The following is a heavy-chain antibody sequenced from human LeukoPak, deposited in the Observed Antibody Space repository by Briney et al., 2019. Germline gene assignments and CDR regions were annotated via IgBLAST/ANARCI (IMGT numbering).Heavy chain of an antibody. CDR1: GYTFTGYY. CDR2: INPNSGGT. Sequence: VASVKVSCKASGYTFTGYYMHWVRQAPGQGLEWMGWINPNSGGTNYAQKFQGRVTMTRDTSISTAYMELSRLRSDDTAVYYCARVRRGYGDYPPDYWGQGTLVTVSS. D-gene: IGHD4-17*01. CDR3: ARVRRGYGDYPPDY. V-gene: IGHV1-2*02. J-gene: IGHJ4*02.